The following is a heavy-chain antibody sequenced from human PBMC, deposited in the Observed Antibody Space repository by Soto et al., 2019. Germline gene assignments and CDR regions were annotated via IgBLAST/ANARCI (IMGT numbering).Heavy chain of an antibody. D-gene: IGHD3-22*01. CDR2: ISTNGGST. J-gene: IGHJ4*02. CDR3: VKGEYYYDSSGYYPFDY. CDR1: GFTFSSYA. V-gene: IGHV3-64D*06. Sequence: GSLSLSCSASGFTFSSYAMHWVRQAPGKGLEYVSSISTNGGSTHYADSVKGRFTISRDNSKNTQYLQMSSLRADDTAVYYCVKGEYYYDSSGYYPFDYWGQGTLVTVSS.